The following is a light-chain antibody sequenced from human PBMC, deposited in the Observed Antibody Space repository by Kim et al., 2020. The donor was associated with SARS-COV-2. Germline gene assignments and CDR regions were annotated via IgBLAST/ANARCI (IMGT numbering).Light chain of an antibody. CDR3: AAWDDSLNGYV. V-gene: IGLV1-44*01. Sequence: ELTQPPSASGTPGQRVTISCSGSSSNIGSNTVNWYQQLPGTAPKLLIYSNNQRPSGVPDRFSGSKSGTSASLAISGLQSENEADYYCAAWDDSLNGYVFGTGTKVTVL. CDR2: SNN. J-gene: IGLJ1*01. CDR1: SSNIGSNT.